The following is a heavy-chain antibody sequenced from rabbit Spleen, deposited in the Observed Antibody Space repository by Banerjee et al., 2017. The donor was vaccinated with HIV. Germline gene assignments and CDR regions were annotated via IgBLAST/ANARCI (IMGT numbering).Heavy chain of an antibody. CDR3: ARDTSTSFSSYGMDL. D-gene: IGHD1-1*01. J-gene: IGHJ6*01. CDR2: IDTGSSGFT. V-gene: IGHV1S45*01. Sequence: QEQLVESGGGLVQPGASLTLTCTASGVSFSANSYICWVRQAPGKGLEWIACIDTGSSGFTYFASWAKGRFTISKASSTTVTLQMTSLTAADTATYFCARDTSTSFSSYGMDLWGPGTLVTVS. CDR1: GVSFSANSY.